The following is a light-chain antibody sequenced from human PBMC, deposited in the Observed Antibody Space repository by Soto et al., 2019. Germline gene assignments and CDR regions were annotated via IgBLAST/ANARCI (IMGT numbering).Light chain of an antibody. CDR2: SND. Sequence: QSVLSQPPSASGTPGQRVTISCSGSSSNIGSNPVTWYQQFPGTAPRLLIYSNDQRPSGVPDRFSGSKSGTSASLAIGLQSEDEADYYCAAWDDSLGAAVFGGGTQLTVL. V-gene: IGLV1-44*01. J-gene: IGLJ7*01. CDR1: SSNIGSNP. CDR3: AAWDDSLGAAV.